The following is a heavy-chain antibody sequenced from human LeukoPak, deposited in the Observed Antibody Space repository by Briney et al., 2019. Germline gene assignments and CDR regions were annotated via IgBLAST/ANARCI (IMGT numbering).Heavy chain of an antibody. J-gene: IGHJ4*02. CDR2: INHSGST. CDR3: AGLLTGYYTWDY. CDR1: GGSFSGYY. D-gene: IGHD3-9*01. V-gene: IGHV4-34*01. Sequence: SETLSLTCAVYGGSFSGYYWSWIRQPPGKGLEWIGEINHSGSTNYNPSLKSRVTISVDTSKNQFSLKLSSVTAADTAVYYCAGLLTGYYTWDYWGQGTLVTVSS.